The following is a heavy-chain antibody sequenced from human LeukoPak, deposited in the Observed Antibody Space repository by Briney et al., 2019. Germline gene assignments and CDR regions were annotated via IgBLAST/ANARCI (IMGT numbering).Heavy chain of an antibody. Sequence: PSETLSLTCTVPGGSISSGSYYWSWIRQPAGKGLEWIGRIYTSGSTNYNPSLKSRVTISVDTSKNQFSLKLSSVTAADTAVYYCARGGNCSGGSCYLYNWFDPWGQGTLVTVSS. CDR1: GGSISSGSYY. CDR2: IYTSGST. V-gene: IGHV4-61*02. D-gene: IGHD2-15*01. CDR3: ARGGNCSGGSCYLYNWFDP. J-gene: IGHJ5*02.